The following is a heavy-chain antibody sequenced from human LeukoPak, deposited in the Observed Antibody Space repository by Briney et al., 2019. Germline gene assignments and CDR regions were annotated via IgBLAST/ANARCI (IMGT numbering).Heavy chain of an antibody. CDR2: IYYSGST. CDR3: AKDGEGGSSSSFDY. CDR1: GGSISSGDYY. Sequence: SQTLSLTCTVSGGSISSGDYYWSWIRQPPGKGLEWIGYIYYSGSTYYNPSLKSRVTISVDTSKNQFSLKRSSVTAADTAVYYCAKDGEGGSSSSFDYWGQGTLVTVSS. D-gene: IGHD6-13*01. V-gene: IGHV4-30-4*08. J-gene: IGHJ4*02.